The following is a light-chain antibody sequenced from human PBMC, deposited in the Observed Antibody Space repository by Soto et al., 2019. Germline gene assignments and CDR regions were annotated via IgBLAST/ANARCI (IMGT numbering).Light chain of an antibody. V-gene: IGLV2-14*01. CDR3: NSYTSSTSRPYV. CDR1: TNDVGGYNY. Sequence: QSVLTQPASVSGSPGQSITISCTGTTNDVGGYNYVSWYQQHPGKAPKLLIFEVSSRPSGASNRFSGSKSGNTASLTISALQAEDEADYFCNSYTSSTSRPYVFGTGTKVTVL. J-gene: IGLJ1*01. CDR2: EVS.